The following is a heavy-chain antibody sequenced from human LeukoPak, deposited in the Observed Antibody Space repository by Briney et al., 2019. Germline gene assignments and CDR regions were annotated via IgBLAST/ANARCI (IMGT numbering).Heavy chain of an antibody. Sequence: PSETLSLTCTVSGGSISSYYWSWIRQPPGKGLEWIGYIYYSGRTNYNPSLKSRVTISVDTSKNQFSLKLSSVTAADTAVYYCARAVGYCSGGSCRIDYWGQGTLVTVSS. D-gene: IGHD2-15*01. V-gene: IGHV4-59*01. CDR1: GGSISSYY. CDR2: IYYSGRT. J-gene: IGHJ4*02. CDR3: ARAVGYCSGGSCRIDY.